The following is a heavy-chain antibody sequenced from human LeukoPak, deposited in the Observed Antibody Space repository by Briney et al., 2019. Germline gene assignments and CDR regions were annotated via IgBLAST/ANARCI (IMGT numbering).Heavy chain of an antibody. D-gene: IGHD1-26*01. V-gene: IGHV3-23*01. CDR2: ISGSGGST. Sequence: GGSLRLSCAASGFTFSSYAMSWVRQAPGKRLEWVSAISGSGGSTYYADSVKGRFTISRDNSKNTLYLQMNSLRAEDTAVYYCAKDPWVGAPASYYYYGMDVWGQGTTVTVSS. CDR3: AKDPWVGAPASYYYYGMDV. J-gene: IGHJ6*02. CDR1: GFTFSSYA.